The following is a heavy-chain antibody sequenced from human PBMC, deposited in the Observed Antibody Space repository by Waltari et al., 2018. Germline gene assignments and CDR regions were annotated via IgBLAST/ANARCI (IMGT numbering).Heavy chain of an antibody. CDR3: ARDRGLYGMDV. V-gene: IGHV3-13*01. J-gene: IGHJ6*02. Sequence: EVQLVESGGGLVQPGGSLRPSCAASGFTFSSSDMPWVRQATGKGLEWVSAIGTAGDTYYPGSVKGRFTISRENAKNSLYLQMNSLRAGDTAVYYCARDRGLYGMDVWGQGTTVTVSS. CDR2: IGTAGDT. CDR1: GFTFSSSD.